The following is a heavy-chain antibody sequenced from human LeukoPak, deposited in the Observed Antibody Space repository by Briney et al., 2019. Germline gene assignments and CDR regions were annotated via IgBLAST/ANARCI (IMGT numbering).Heavy chain of an antibody. V-gene: IGHV3-23*01. CDR3: AKQLWDGDY. D-gene: IGHD1-1*01. Sequence: GGSLRLSCAASGFTFSHYGMSRVRQAPGKGLEWVSSISTGGVNTHYADSVKGRFTISRDDSKNTVYLQMNSLRAEDTAVYHCAKQLWDGDYWGQGTRVTVSS. CDR1: GFTFSHYG. J-gene: IGHJ4*02. CDR2: ISTGGVNT.